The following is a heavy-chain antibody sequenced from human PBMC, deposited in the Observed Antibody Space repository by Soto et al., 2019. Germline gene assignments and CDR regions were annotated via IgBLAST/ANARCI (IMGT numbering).Heavy chain of an antibody. CDR3: AKEDTSSTWRWFDP. Sequence: GGSLRLSCAASGFTFSNYAMSWVRQAPGKGLEWVSGISGSGASIYYADSVKGRFTISRDNSKNTLYLQLNSLRAEDAAVYYCAKEDTSSTWRWFDPWGQGTLVTVSS. J-gene: IGHJ5*02. CDR2: ISGSGASI. V-gene: IGHV3-23*01. D-gene: IGHD1-1*01. CDR1: GFTFSNYA.